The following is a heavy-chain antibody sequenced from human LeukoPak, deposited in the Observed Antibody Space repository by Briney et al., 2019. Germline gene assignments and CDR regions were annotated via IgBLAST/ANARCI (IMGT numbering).Heavy chain of an antibody. J-gene: IGHJ4*02. CDR3: ARAFTGSWYEGKLFDY. CDR1: GGSISSSNW. V-gene: IGHV4-4*02. D-gene: IGHD6-13*01. Sequence: SGTLSLTCAVSGGSISSSNWWSWVRQPPGKGLEWIGEIYHSGSTNYNPSLKSRVTISVDKSKNQFSLKLSSVTAADTAVYYCARAFTGSWYEGKLFDYWGQGTLVTVSS. CDR2: IYHSGST.